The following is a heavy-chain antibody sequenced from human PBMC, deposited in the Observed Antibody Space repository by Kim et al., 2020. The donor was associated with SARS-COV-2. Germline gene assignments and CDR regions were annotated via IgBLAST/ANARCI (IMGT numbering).Heavy chain of an antibody. CDR3: ARVRPDRLRGYFYYGMDV. CDR1: GFTFRSYW. Sequence: GGSLRLSCAASGFTFRSYWMNWVRQAPGKGLEWVANIKEDGSEKYYVDSVKGRFTISRDNAKNSLYLQMNSLRAEDTAVYYCARVRPDRLRGYFYYGMDVWGQGTTFTVSS. D-gene: IGHD3-22*01. V-gene: IGHV3-7*01. CDR2: IKEDGSEK. J-gene: IGHJ6*02.